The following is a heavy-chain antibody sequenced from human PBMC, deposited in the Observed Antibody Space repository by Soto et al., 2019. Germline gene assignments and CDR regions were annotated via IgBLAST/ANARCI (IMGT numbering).Heavy chain of an antibody. CDR1: GGSVSGGSYF. D-gene: IGHD6-13*01. CDR2: FYYSGST. J-gene: IGHJ6*02. CDR3: ARLNSSTAAGTKVYYCMDV. V-gene: IGHV4-61*01. Sequence: PSETLSLTYTISGGSVSGGSYFWSWVRQPPGKGLEWIGYFYYSGSTKYNPSLKSRVTILEDTSKNQFSLKLNSVTAADTAVYYCARLNSSTAAGTKVYYCMDVWGQGTTVT.